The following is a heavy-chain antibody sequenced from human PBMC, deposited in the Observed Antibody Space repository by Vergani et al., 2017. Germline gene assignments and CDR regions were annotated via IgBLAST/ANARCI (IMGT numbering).Heavy chain of an antibody. CDR3: ARRPYYYDSSGYSKYYYYGMDV. Sequence: EVQLLESGGDLVQPGGSLRLSCAASGFTFNHYAMNWVRQAPGKGLEWVSGISGSGGSTYYAGSVKGRFTISRDSSKNTLYLQMNSLSAADTAVYYCARRPYYYDSSGYSKYYYYGMDVWGQGTTVTVSS. CDR1: GFTFNHYA. J-gene: IGHJ6*02. CDR2: ISGSGGST. V-gene: IGHV3-23*01. D-gene: IGHD3-22*01.